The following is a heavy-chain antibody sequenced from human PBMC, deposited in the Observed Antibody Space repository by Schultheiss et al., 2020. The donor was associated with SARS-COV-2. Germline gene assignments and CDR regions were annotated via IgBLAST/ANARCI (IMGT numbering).Heavy chain of an antibody. V-gene: IGHV3-23*01. Sequence: GGSLRLSCAASGFTFSGYAMSWVRQAPGKGLEWVSGISGSGGSTYYADSVKGRFTISRDNSKNTLYLQMNSLRAEDTAVYYCARDSEACPFDYWGQGTLVTVSS. CDR3: ARDSEACPFDY. CDR1: GFTFSGYA. CDR2: ISGSGGST. J-gene: IGHJ4*02.